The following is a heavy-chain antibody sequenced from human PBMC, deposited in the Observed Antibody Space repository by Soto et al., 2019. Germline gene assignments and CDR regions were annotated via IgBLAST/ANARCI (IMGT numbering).Heavy chain of an antibody. CDR1: GFTFSSYS. CDR3: ARDRVSSSATMPFDY. Sequence: EVQLVESGGGLVKPGGSLRLSCAASGFTFSSYSMNWVRQAPGKGLEWVSSISSSSSYIYYADSVKGRFTISRDNAKNSLYLQMNSLRAEDTAVYYCARDRVSSSATMPFDYWGQGTLVTVSS. V-gene: IGHV3-21*01. D-gene: IGHD6-13*01. J-gene: IGHJ4*02. CDR2: ISSSSSYI.